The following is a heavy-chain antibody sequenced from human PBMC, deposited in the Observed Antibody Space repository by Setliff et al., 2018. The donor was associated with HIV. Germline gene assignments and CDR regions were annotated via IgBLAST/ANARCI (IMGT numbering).Heavy chain of an antibody. J-gene: IGHJ6*02. CDR2: ISNSGSN. D-gene: IGHD3-10*01. V-gene: IGHV4-39*01. CDR3: ARLAIYGSD. CDR1: GGSISSYY. Sequence: SETLSLTCTVSGGSISSYYWSWIRQPPGKGLEWIGSISNSGSNYYSPSLKSRVTISVDTSKNQFSLKVNSVTAADTAVYFCARLAIYGSDWGQGTTVTVSS.